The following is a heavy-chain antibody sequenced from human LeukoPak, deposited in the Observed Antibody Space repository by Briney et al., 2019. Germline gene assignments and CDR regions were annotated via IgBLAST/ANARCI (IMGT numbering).Heavy chain of an antibody. V-gene: IGHV1-69*05. D-gene: IGHD3-3*01. CDR1: GGTFSSYA. CDR2: IIPIFGTA. Sequence: ASVKVSCKASGGTFSSYAISWVRQAPGQGLEWMGGIIPIFGTANYAQKFQGRVTITTDESTSTAYMELSSLRSEDTAVYYCARKQFLEGWGTWFDPWGQGTLVTVSS. CDR3: ARKQFLEGWGTWFDP. J-gene: IGHJ5*02.